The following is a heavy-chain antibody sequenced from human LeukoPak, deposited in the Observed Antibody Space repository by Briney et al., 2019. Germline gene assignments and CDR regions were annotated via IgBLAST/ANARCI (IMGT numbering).Heavy chain of an antibody. CDR1: GYTFTSYG. D-gene: IGHD1-26*01. CDR3: ARSGKVSGSYYFYYYYMDV. V-gene: IGHV1-69*13. Sequence: ASVKVSCKASGYTFTSYGISWVRQAPGQGLEWMGGFDPEDGETIYAQKFQGRVTITADESTSTAYMELSSLRSEDTAVYYCARSGKVSGSYYFYYYYMDVWGKGTTVTISS. J-gene: IGHJ6*03. CDR2: FDPEDGET.